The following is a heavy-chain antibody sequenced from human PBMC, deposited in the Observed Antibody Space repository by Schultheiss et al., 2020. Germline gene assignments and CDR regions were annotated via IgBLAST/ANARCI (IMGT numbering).Heavy chain of an antibody. Sequence: GGSLRLSCAASGFTFSSYSMNWVRQAPGKGLEWVSSISSSGSTIYYADSVKGRFTISRDNAKNSLYLQMNSLRAEDTAVYYCARSTQYYYDSSGYRYWGQGTLVTVSS. V-gene: IGHV3-21*04. D-gene: IGHD3-22*01. J-gene: IGHJ4*02. CDR3: ARSTQYYYDSSGYRY. CDR2: ISSSGSTI. CDR1: GFTFSSYS.